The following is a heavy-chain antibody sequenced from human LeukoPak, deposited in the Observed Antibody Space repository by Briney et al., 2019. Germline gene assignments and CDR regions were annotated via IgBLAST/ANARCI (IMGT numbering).Heavy chain of an antibody. CDR2: INPNSGGT. J-gene: IGHJ4*02. V-gene: IGHV1-2*02. CDR1: GYTFTVYF. D-gene: IGHD3-22*01. Sequence: ASVKVSCKASGYTFTVYFMHWVRQAPGQGLEWMGWINPNSGGTNYAQKFQGRVTMTRDTSISTAYMELSRLRSDDTAVYYWARELNYDSSGYYFDYWGQGTLVTVSS. CDR3: ARELNYDSSGYYFDY.